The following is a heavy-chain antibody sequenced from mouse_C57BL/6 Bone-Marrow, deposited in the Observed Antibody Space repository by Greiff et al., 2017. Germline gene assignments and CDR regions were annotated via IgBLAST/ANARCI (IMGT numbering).Heavy chain of an antibody. V-gene: IGHV2-9-1*01. D-gene: IGHD1-1*01. CDR3: ARNYYGSSYRYYAMDY. Sequence: VMLVESGPGLVAPSQSLSITCTVSGFSLTSYAISWVRQPPGKGLEWLGEIWTGGGTNYNSALKSRLSISKDNSKSQVFLKMNSLQTDDTARYYCARNYYGSSYRYYAMDYWGQGTSVTVSS. J-gene: IGHJ4*01. CDR2: IWTGGGT. CDR1: GFSLTSYA.